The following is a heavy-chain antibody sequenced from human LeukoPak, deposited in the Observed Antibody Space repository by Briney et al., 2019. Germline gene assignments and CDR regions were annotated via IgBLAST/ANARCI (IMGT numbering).Heavy chain of an antibody. CDR3: ARTGYCSSTSCVAGFDS. D-gene: IGHD2-2*01. Sequence: PGGSLPVSHAACGFTVHNYVLRWVRQAPGKGLDWVSGLSGGGGSTYYADSVKGRFTISRDNTKNTLYMQMNSLRAEDTAVYYCARTGYCSSTSCVAGFDSWGQGTLVTVSS. J-gene: IGHJ5*01. V-gene: IGHV3-23*01. CDR1: GFTVHNYV. CDR2: LSGGGGST.